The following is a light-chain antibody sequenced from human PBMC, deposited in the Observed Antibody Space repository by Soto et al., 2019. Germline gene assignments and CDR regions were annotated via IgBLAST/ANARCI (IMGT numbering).Light chain of an antibody. J-gene: IGKJ1*01. CDR2: GAS. CDR3: HHYNNWPPWT. V-gene: IGKV3-15*01. CDR1: QSVSSN. Sequence: EIVMTQSPATLSVSPGERATLSCRASQSVSSNLAWYQQKPGQAPRLLIYGASTRDTGIPARFSGSGSGTEFTLTISSLQSEDFAIYYCHHYNNWPPWTFGQGTKVEIK.